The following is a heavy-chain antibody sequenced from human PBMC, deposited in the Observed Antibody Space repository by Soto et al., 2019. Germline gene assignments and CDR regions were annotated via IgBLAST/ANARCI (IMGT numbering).Heavy chain of an antibody. Sequence: ASVKVSCKASGYTFTSYDINWVRQATGQGLEWMGWMNPNSGNTGYAQKFQGRVTMTRNTSISTAYMELSSLRSEDTAVYYCARTVWGSGIYYYYYMDVWGKGTTVTVSS. J-gene: IGHJ6*03. CDR3: ARTVWGSGIYYYYYMDV. D-gene: IGHD3-10*01. CDR2: MNPNSGNT. CDR1: GYTFTSYD. V-gene: IGHV1-8*01.